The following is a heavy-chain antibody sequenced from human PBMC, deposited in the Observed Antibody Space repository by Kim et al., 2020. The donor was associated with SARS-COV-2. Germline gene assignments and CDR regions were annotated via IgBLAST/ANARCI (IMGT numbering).Heavy chain of an antibody. CDR2: ISSSSSYI. Sequence: GGSLRLSCVASGFTFSSYSMNWVRQAPGKGLEWVSSISSSSSYIYYADSVKGRFTISRDNAKNSLYLQMNSLRAEDTAVDYCASDRGAGDILTGYYQYYFDYWGQGTLVTVSS. D-gene: IGHD3-9*01. V-gene: IGHV3-21*01. J-gene: IGHJ4*02. CDR3: ASDRGAGDILTGYYQYYFDY. CDR1: GFTFSSYS.